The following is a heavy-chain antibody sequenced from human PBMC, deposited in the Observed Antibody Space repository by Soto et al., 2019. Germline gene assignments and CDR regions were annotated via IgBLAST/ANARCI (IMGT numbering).Heavy chain of an antibody. V-gene: IGHV1-8*01. CDR2: MNPNSGNT. CDR3: ARGRGAYDILTGYGRLDP. Sequence: ASVKVSCKASGYTFTSYDINWVRQATGQGXEWMGWMNPNSGNTGYAQKFQGRVTMTRNTSISTAYMELSSLRSEDTAVYYCARGRGAYDILTGYGRLDPWGQGTLVTVSS. D-gene: IGHD3-9*01. J-gene: IGHJ5*02. CDR1: GYTFTSYD.